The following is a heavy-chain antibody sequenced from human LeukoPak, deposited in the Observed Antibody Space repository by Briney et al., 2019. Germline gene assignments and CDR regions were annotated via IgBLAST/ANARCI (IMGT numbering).Heavy chain of an antibody. J-gene: IGHJ2*01. CDR3: ARFPRVANRWYFDL. CDR2: IFHSGHT. Sequence: SETLSLTCSGSGGSINNSSHYWSWIRHHPEKGLEWIGYIFHSGHTLYNPSPQERLSLSIDTSQNHFPLNLASVTAADTAVYYCARFPRVANRWYFDLWGRGSLVVVSS. V-gene: IGHV4-31*03. CDR1: GGSINNSSHY. D-gene: IGHD5-12*01.